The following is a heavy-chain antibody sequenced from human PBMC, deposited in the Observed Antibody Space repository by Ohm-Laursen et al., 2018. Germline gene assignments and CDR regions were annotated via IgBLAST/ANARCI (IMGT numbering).Heavy chain of an antibody. J-gene: IGHJ4*02. CDR1: GFTFSNYA. CDR3: AKGDLPEFDY. Sequence: GSLRLSCTASGFTFSNYAMSWVRQAPGKGLECVSRISGTGGSGGSAYYADSVEGRFTISRDNSQNTLYLQMNSLRAEDTAVYFCAKGDLPEFDYWGQGTLVTVSS. V-gene: IGHV3-23*01. CDR2: ISGTGGSGGSA.